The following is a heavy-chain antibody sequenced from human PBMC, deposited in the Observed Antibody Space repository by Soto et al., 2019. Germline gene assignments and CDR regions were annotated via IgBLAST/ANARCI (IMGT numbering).Heavy chain of an antibody. Sequence: SETLSLTCTVSGGSISSGDYYWSWFRQPPGKGLEWIGYIYYSGSTYYNPSLKSRVTISVDTSKNQFSLRLSSVTAADTAVYYCARERPDGCRLDPWGQGTLVTVSS. V-gene: IGHV4-30-4*01. CDR3: ARERPDGCRLDP. J-gene: IGHJ5*02. D-gene: IGHD6-19*01. CDR1: GGSISSGDYY. CDR2: IYYSGST.